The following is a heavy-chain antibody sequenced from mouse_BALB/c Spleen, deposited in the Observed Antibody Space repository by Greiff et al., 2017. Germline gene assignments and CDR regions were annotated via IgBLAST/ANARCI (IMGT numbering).Heavy chain of an antibody. CDR2: ISDGGSYT. D-gene: IGHD2-4*01. Sequence: EVKLMESGGGLVKPGGSLKLSCAASGFTFSDYYMYWVRQTPEKRLEWVATISDGGSYTYYPDSVKGRFTISRDNAKNNLYLQMSSLKSEDTAMYYCARGSTMISDYWGQGTTLTVSS. V-gene: IGHV5-4*02. CDR1: GFTFSDYY. CDR3: ARGSTMISDY. J-gene: IGHJ2*01.